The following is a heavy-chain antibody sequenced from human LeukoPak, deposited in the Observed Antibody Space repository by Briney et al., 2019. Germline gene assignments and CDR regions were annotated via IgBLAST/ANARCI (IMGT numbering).Heavy chain of an antibody. V-gene: IGHV5-51*01. CDR2: IYPGDSDT. D-gene: IGHD6-13*01. J-gene: IGHJ6*02. CDR1: GYSFTSYW. Sequence: GESLKTSCKGSGYSFTSYWIGWVRQMPGKGLEWMGIIYPGDSDTRYSPSFQGQVTISADKSISTAYLQWGSLKASDTAMYYCARLEGSSWSSYYYYGMDVWGQGTTVTVSS. CDR3: ARLEGSSWSSYYYYGMDV.